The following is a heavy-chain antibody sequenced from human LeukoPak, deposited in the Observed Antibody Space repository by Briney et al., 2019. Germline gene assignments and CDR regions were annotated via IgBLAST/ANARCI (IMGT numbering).Heavy chain of an antibody. CDR2: IYATGTT. J-gene: IGHJ1*01. Sequence: PSETLSLTCTVSGGSISSSSYYWGWIRQPAGKGLEWIGRIYATGTTNYNPSLKSRVTMSLDTSKNQFSLNLTSVTAADTAVYYCAREGGGSNRCLDWGQGTLVTVSS. CDR1: GGSISSSSYY. CDR3: AREGGGSNRCLD. V-gene: IGHV4-61*02. D-gene: IGHD3-16*02.